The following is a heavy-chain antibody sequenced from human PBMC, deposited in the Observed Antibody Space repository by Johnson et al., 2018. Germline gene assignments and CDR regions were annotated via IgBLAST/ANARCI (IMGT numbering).Heavy chain of an antibody. V-gene: IGHV3-30-3*01. CDR3: ARPKGGATSGGMDV. J-gene: IGHJ6*03. D-gene: IGHD1-26*01. CDR2: ISFDGVDE. Sequence: QVQLVQSGGGVVQPGRSLRLSCAASGFTFSGFAMHWVCQAPGKGLEWVAMISFDGVDEFYADSVRGRFTVSRDNSKNTLFLQMSSLRAEDTALYYCARPKGGATSGGMDVWGTGTTVTVSS. CDR1: GFTFSGFA.